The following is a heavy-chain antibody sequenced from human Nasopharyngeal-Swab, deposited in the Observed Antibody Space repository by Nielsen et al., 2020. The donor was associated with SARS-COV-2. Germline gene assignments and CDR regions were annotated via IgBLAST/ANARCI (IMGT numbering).Heavy chain of an antibody. Sequence: SETLSLTCAVSGGSISSSNWWSWVRQPPGKGLEWIGEIYHSGSTNYNPSLKSRVTISVDKSKNQFSLKLSSVTAADTAAYYCARGVANPIVVVTGWCWFDPWGQGTLVTVSS. J-gene: IGHJ5*02. CDR2: IYHSGST. V-gene: IGHV4-4*02. D-gene: IGHD2-21*02. CDR3: ARGVANPIVVVTGWCWFDP. CDR1: GGSISSSNW.